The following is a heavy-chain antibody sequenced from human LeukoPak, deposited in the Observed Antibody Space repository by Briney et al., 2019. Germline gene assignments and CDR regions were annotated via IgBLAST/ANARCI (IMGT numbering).Heavy chain of an antibody. Sequence: SETLSLTCAVYGESFSAYFWNWIRQAPGKPLEYIGEINHRGSSHYNPSLKTRVTLSVDTSKNQFSLKLTSVTTADTAVYFCARGSSFDGYCSAGACDAGYYDSWGQGTPVTVSS. CDR1: GESFSAYF. CDR3: ARGSSFDGYCSAGACDAGYYDS. CDR2: INHRGSS. D-gene: IGHD2-15*01. V-gene: IGHV4-34*01. J-gene: IGHJ4*02.